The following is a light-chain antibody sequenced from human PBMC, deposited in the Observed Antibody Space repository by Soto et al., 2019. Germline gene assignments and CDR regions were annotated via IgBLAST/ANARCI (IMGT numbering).Light chain of an antibody. CDR1: QSASSSY. J-gene: IGKJ1*01. Sequence: EIVLTQSPGTLSLSPGERATVSCRASQSASSSYFAWYQQKPDQAPRLLISGTSNRATGMPDRFSGSGSGTDVTLTINRLEPEDFAVYYGQHYARSVGTFGQGTRVEIK. CDR2: GTS. CDR3: QHYARSVGT. V-gene: IGKV3-20*01.